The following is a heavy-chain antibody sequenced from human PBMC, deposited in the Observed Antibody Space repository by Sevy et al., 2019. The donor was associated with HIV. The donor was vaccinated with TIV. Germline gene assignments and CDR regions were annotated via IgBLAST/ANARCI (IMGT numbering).Heavy chain of an antibody. CDR1: EFTFSSYA. Sequence: GGSLRLSCAASEFTFSSYAMSWVRQAPGKGLEWVSAISGSGGSTYYADSVKGRFTISRDNSKNTLYLQMNSLRAEDTAVYYCAKNLKEGSGYNNYWGQGTLVTVSS. CDR2: ISGSGGST. CDR3: AKNLKEGSGYNNY. J-gene: IGHJ4*02. V-gene: IGHV3-23*01. D-gene: IGHD5-12*01.